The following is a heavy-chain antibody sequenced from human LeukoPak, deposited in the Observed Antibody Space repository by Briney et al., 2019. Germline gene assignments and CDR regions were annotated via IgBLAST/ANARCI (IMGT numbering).Heavy chain of an antibody. CDR3: WHSAYEAAFDF. D-gene: IGHD5-12*01. J-gene: IGHJ4*02. V-gene: IGHV4-61*01. CDR1: GDSVSSDNYY. Sequence: SETLSLTCTVSGDSVSSDNYYWSWIRQPPGKGLEWIAYIDYSEATKFNPSLKSRVTITLDTSKNQFSLRVTSVTAADTAVYYCWHSAYEAAFDFWGQGTLVTVSS. CDR2: IDYSEAT.